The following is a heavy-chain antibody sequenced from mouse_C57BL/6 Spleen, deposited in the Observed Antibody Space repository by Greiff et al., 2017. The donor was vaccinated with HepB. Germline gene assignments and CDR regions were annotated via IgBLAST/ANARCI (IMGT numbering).Heavy chain of an antibody. CDR2: ISYSGST. D-gene: IGHD1-2*01. Sequence: EVKLQESGPGLVKPSQSLSLPCTVTGYSITSGYGWNWIRQFPGNKLEWMGYISYSGSTNYNPSLKSRISITRDTSKHQFFLQLNSVTTEDTATYYCARTARIKYWGQGTTLTVSS. CDR1: GYSITSGYG. V-gene: IGHV3-2*02. CDR3: ARTARIKY. J-gene: IGHJ2*01.